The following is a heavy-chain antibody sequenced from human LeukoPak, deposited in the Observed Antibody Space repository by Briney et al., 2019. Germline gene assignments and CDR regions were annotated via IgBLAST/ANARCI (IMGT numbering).Heavy chain of an antibody. Sequence: GRSLRLFCAASGFTFDDYAMHWVRQAPGKGLEWVSGISWNSGSIGYADSVKGRFTISRDNAKNSLYLQMNSLRAEDTALYYCAKDRFSSVVPAASGLFDYWGQGTLVTVSS. CDR2: ISWNSGSI. CDR3: AKDRFSSVVPAASGLFDY. CDR1: GFTFDDYA. D-gene: IGHD2-2*01. J-gene: IGHJ4*02. V-gene: IGHV3-9*01.